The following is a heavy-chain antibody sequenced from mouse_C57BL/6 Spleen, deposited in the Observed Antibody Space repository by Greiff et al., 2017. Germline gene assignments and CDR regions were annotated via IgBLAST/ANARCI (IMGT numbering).Heavy chain of an antibody. D-gene: IGHD1-1*01. J-gene: IGHJ1*03. CDR3: ARYYYYGSSSPYWYFDV. CDR2: ISSGSSTI. V-gene: IGHV5-17*01. CDR1: GFTFSDYG. Sequence: EVQRVESGGGLVKPGGSLKLSCAASGFTFSDYGMHWVRQAPEKGLEWVAYISSGSSTIYYADTVKGRFTISRDNAKNTLFLQMTSLRSEDTAMYYCARYYYYGSSSPYWYFDVWGTGTTVTVSS.